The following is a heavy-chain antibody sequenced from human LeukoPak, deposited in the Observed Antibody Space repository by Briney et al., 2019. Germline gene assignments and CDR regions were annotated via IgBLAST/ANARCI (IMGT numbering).Heavy chain of an antibody. V-gene: IGHV1-3*01. CDR3: ARDEANNAFDI. J-gene: IGHJ3*02. Sequence: ASVKVSCKASGYTFTTYAMHWVRQAPGQRLEWMGWINGDNGNTKYSQKLQGRVTMTTDTSTSTAYMELRSLRSDDTAVYYCARDEANNAFDIWGQGTMVTVSS. CDR2: INGDNGNT. CDR1: GYTFTTYA.